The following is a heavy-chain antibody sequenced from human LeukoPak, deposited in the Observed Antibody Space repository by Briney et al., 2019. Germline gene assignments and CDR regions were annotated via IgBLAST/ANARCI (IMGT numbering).Heavy chain of an antibody. CDR2: IYYSGST. V-gene: IGHV4-39*01. J-gene: IGHJ4*02. CDR3: ARLAVAGSYYFDY. D-gene: IGHD6-19*01. CDR1: GGSISSSSYY. Sequence: SETLSLTCTVSGGSISSSSYYWGWIRQPPWKGLEWIGSIYYSGSTYYNPSLKSRVTISVDTSKNQFSLKLSSVHAPDTALYYCARLAVAGSYYFDYWGQGTLVTVSS.